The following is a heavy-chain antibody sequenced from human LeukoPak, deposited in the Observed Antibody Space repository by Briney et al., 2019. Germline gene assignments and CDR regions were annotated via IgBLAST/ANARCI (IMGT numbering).Heavy chain of an antibody. Sequence: PSETLSLTCTVSGGSISSYYWSWIRQPPGKGLEWIGYIYYSGSTNYNPSLKSRVTISVDTSKNQFSLKLSSVTAADTAVYYCAKVHSGSFDAFDIWGQGTMVTVSS. CDR1: GGSISSYY. J-gene: IGHJ3*02. CDR2: IYYSGST. V-gene: IGHV4-59*08. D-gene: IGHD1-26*01. CDR3: AKVHSGSFDAFDI.